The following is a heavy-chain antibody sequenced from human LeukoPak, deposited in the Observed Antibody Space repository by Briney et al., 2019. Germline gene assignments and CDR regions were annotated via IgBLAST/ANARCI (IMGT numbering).Heavy chain of an antibody. CDR1: GFPFNNHG. CDR2: IIGGAGST. D-gene: IGHD3-9*01. V-gene: IGHV3-23*01. CDR3: AQYFDWLPRVDYFDY. J-gene: IGHJ4*02. Sequence: GGSLRLSCAASGFPFNNHGMSWVRQAPGKGLEWVSGIIGGAGSTYYADSVKGRFTISGDNSKNTLYLQMNSLRAEDTAVYYCAQYFDWLPRVDYFDYWGQGTLVTVSS.